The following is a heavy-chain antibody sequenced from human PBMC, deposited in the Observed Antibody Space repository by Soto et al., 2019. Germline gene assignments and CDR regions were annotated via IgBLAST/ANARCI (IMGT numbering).Heavy chain of an antibody. CDR1: GGSISSGGYY. V-gene: IGHV4-31*03. CDR3: ARTASRYNWNDDWFDP. Sequence: SETLSLTCTVSGGSISSGGYYWSWIRQHPGKGLEWIGYIYYSGSTYYNPSLKSRVTISVDTSKNQFSLKLSSVTAADTAVYYCARTASRYNWNDDWFDPWGQGTLVTVSS. CDR2: IYYSGST. D-gene: IGHD1-1*01. J-gene: IGHJ5*02.